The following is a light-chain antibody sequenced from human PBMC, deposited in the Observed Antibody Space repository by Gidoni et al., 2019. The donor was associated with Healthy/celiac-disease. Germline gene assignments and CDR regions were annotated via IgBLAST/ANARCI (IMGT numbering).Light chain of an antibody. CDR3: SSRDNSGNHVV. Sequence: SAELTQDPAVSVALGQTVRITCQGDSLRSYYASWYQQKPGQAPILVIYGKNYRPSGIPDRFSGSSSGDTASLTITGAQAEDEADYYCSSRDNSGNHVVFGGGTKLTVL. V-gene: IGLV3-19*01. CDR1: SLRSYY. CDR2: GKN. J-gene: IGLJ3*02.